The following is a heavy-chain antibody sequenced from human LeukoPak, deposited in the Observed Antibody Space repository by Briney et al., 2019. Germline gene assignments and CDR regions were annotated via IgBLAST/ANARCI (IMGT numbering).Heavy chain of an antibody. CDR3: ARVYIADNWFDP. CDR2: ISAYNGNT. CDR1: GDTFTSYG. Sequence: ASVKVSCKASGDTFTSYGISWVRQAPGQGLEWMGWISAYNGNTNYAQKLQGRVTMTTDTSTSTAYMELRSLRSDDTAVYYCARVYIADNWFDPWSQGTLVTVSS. J-gene: IGHJ5*02. D-gene: IGHD6-13*01. V-gene: IGHV1-18*01.